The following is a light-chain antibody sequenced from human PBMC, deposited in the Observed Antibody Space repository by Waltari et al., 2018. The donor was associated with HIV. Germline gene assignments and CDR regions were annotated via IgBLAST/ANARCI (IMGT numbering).Light chain of an antibody. CDR1: ASHIGGST. J-gene: IGLJ3*02. CDR2: NTD. Sequence: QSVVTQPHSLSRTPVQTLTVSRAGSASHIGGSTVVLYQHLPQTAPKLLIYNTDERPSGVPDRFSASKTGTSASLDISGLQSEDEADYYCATWDDGLSGWVFGGGTKLTVL. CDR3: ATWDDGLSGWV. V-gene: IGLV1-44*01.